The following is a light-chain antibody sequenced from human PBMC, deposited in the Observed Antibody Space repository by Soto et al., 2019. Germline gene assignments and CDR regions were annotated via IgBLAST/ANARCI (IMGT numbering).Light chain of an antibody. J-gene: IGLJ1*01. CDR1: SSDVGGYNY. Sequence: QSALTQPPSASGSPGQSVTISCTGTSSDVGGYNYVSWYQQHPGKAPKLMIYEVSKRPSGVPDRFSGSKSGNTASLTVSGLQAEYEAYYYCSSYAGSHYVFGTGTKVTVL. CDR2: EVS. CDR3: SSYAGSHYV. V-gene: IGLV2-8*01.